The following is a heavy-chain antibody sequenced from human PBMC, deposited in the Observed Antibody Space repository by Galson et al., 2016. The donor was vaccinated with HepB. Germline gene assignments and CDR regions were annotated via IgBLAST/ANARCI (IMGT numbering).Heavy chain of an antibody. CDR2: INPSGRSI. CDR3: TRGRGATGA. D-gene: IGHD4/OR15-4a*01. J-gene: IGHJ5*02. Sequence: SLRLSCAASGFTFSDYYMSWIRQAPGKGLEWVSYINPSGRSIYYADSVKGRFTISRDNAKNSLYLQMNTLRAEDSAMYYCTRGRGATGAWGQGTLATVSS. CDR1: GFTFSDYY. V-gene: IGHV3-11*01.